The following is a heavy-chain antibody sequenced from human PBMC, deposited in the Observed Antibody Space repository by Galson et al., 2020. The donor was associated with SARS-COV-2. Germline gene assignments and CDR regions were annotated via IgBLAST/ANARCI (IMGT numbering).Heavy chain of an antibody. D-gene: IGHD3-3*01. V-gene: IGHV3-23*01. J-gene: IGHJ4*02. CDR2: ISGSGGST. CDR3: AKVGEGVTIFGVVIIDYYFDY. Sequence: GGSLRPSCAASGFTFRSYAMSWVSQAPGKGLEWVSAISGSGGSTYYADSVKGRFTISRDNSKNTLYLQMNSLRAEDTAVYYCAKVGEGVTIFGVVIIDYYFDYWGQGTLVTVSS. CDR1: GFTFRSYA.